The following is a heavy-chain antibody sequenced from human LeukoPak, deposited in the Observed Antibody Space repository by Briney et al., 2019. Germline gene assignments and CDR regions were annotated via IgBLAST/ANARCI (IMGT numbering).Heavy chain of an antibody. J-gene: IGHJ5*02. V-gene: IGHV4-34*01. D-gene: IGHD2-2*02. CDR1: GGSFSGYY. CDR3: ARGGDIIVGRAAIRGRSYNWFDP. CDR2: INHSGST. Sequence: NPSQTLSLTCAVYGGSFSGYYWSWIRHPHGKGMEWNGEINHSGSTNYNTNPKRRAPISVETPKNQSSLTLSAVTAADTAVYDCARGGDIIVGRAAIRGRSYNWFDPWGQGNLVTVSS.